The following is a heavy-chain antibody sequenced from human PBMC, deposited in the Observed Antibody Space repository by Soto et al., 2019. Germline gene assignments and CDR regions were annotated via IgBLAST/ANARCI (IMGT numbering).Heavy chain of an antibody. CDR1: GFTFSSYA. V-gene: IGHV3-23*01. D-gene: IGHD6-19*01. CDR3: AKSFSSGWYQPNYYYYMDV. Sequence: GGSLRLSCAASGFTFSSYAMSWVRQAPGKGLEWVSAISGSGGSTYYADSVKGRFTISRDNSKNTLYLQMNSLRAEDTAVYYCAKSFSSGWYQPNYYYYMDVWGKGTTVTVSS. J-gene: IGHJ6*03. CDR2: ISGSGGST.